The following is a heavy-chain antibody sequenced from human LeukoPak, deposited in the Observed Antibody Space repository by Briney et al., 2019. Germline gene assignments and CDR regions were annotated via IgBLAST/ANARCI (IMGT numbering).Heavy chain of an antibody. V-gene: IGHV3-23*01. CDR3: AKGYRDIWYYFDY. D-gene: IGHD3-16*02. Sequence: GGSLRLSCAASGFTFSSYAMSWVRQAPGKGLEWVSAISDSGGSTYYAYSVKGRFTISRDNSKNTLYLQMNSLRAEDTAVYYCAKGYRDIWYYFDYWGQGTLVTVSS. CDR2: ISDSGGST. CDR1: GFTFSSYA. J-gene: IGHJ4*02.